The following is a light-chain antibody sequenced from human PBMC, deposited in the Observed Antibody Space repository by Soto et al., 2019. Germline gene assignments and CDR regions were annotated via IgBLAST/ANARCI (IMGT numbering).Light chain of an antibody. V-gene: IGLV1-40*01. J-gene: IGLJ1*01. CDR3: QSYDSTLSARYV. Sequence: QTVVTQPPSVSGAPGQRVTISCTGSSSNIGAGFAVHWYQQLPGTAPKLLIFGNTNRPSGVPDRFSGSKSGTSASLAITGLQAEDEGDYYCQSYDSTLSARYVFGTGTKLTVL. CDR2: GNT. CDR1: SSNIGAGFA.